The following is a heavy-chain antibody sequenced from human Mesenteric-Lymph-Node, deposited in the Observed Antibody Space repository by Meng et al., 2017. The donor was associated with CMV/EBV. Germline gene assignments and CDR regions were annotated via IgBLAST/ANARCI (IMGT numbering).Heavy chain of an antibody. J-gene: IGHJ6*02. V-gene: IGHV3-23*03. Sequence: GESLKISCAASGFSFSSYVMSWVRQAPGKGLEWVAAIYPAVSSTYYADSVKGRFTISRDDSKTTMYLQMNSLRDEDTAIYYCAKGPSSRDPYYYYGLDVWGQGTTVTVSS. CDR2: IYPAVSST. CDR1: GFSFSSYV. D-gene: IGHD6-13*01. CDR3: AKGPSSRDPYYYYGLDV.